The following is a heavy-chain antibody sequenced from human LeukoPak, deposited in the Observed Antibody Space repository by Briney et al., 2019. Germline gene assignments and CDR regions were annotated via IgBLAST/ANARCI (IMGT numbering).Heavy chain of an antibody. CDR3: ARDLPSYYFGSGNIFDP. CDR2: MYYSGST. Sequence: SETLSLTCIVSGGPTRSYYWSWLRQPPGKGLEWLGHMYYSGSTNYNPSLKSRVTMSVDTSKNQFSLQLSSVTAADTAVYYCARDLPSYYFGSGNIFDPWGQGILVTVSS. D-gene: IGHD3-10*01. V-gene: IGHV4-59*12. J-gene: IGHJ5*02. CDR1: GGPTRSYY.